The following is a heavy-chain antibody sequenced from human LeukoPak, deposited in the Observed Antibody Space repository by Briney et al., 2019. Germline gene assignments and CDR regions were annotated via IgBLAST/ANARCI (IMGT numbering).Heavy chain of an antibody. CDR3: ARPFGVSNWYFDL. J-gene: IGHJ2*01. D-gene: IGHD3-3*01. CDR1: GYTFTGYY. Sequence: ASVKVSCKASGYTFTGYYMHWVRQAPAQGLEWMGWINPNSGGTNYAQKFQGRVTMTRDTSISTAYMELSRLRSDDTAVYYCARPFGVSNWYFDLWGRGTLVTVSS. CDR2: INPNSGGT. V-gene: IGHV1-2*02.